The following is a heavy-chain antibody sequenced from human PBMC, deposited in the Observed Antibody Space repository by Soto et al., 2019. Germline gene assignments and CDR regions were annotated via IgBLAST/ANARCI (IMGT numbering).Heavy chain of an antibody. CDR2: ISNDGNTN. CDR3: AKYRVTADNNGWPHGH. Sequence: VGSLRLCCVASGVTFSAYGMHWVRQSPGKGLEWVAAISNDGNTNYYADSVKGRFTISRDNSKNTLDLQMNSLRSEDTAVYYCAKYRVTADNNGWPHGHWRHGPLVT. CDR1: GVTFSAYG. J-gene: IGHJ4*01. V-gene: IGHV3-30*18. D-gene: IGHD6-19*01.